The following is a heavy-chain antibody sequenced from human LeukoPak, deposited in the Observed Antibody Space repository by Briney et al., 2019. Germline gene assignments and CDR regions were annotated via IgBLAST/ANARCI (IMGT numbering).Heavy chain of an antibody. CDR2: IYSSGST. V-gene: IGHV4-4*07. D-gene: IGHD5-12*01. J-gene: IGHJ4*02. Sequence: SETLSLTCTVSGGSINSYYWSWIRQPAGKGLEWNGRIYSSGSTGYNPSLKSRVTMSLDTSKNQFSLNLSSVTAADTAVYYCARVDIRTAFFDYWGQGTLVTVSS. CDR3: ARVDIRTAFFDY. CDR1: GGSINSYY.